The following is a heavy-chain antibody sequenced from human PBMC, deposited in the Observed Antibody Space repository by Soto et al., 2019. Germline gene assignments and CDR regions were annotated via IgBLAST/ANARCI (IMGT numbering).Heavy chain of an antibody. J-gene: IGHJ4*02. V-gene: IGHV2-5*01. Sequence: QITLKESGPTLVKPTQTLTLTCTFSGFSLSTSGVGVGWIRQPPGKALEWLALIYWNDDKRYSPSLKSRLTITKDTSKNQVVLTMTNMDPVDTATYYCAHRITYYYDSSGYYYSFFDYWGQGTLVTVSS. CDR1: GFSLSTSGVG. CDR2: IYWNDDK. CDR3: AHRITYYYDSSGYYYSFFDY. D-gene: IGHD3-22*01.